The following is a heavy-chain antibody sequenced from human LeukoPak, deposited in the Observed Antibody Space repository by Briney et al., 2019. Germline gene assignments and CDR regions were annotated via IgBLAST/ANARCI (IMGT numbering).Heavy chain of an antibody. V-gene: IGHV3-15*01. CDR3: TTDLSELDDSGYYAKYSHH. Sequence: PGGSLRLSCAASGFTFSKVWMSWVRQAPGKGLEWVGRIKSNTDGGTIDYAAPVKGRFTISRDDSKDTLFLQMNSLKTEDTAVYYCTTDLSELDDSGYYAKYSHHWGQGTLVSVSS. CDR2: IKSNTDGGTI. CDR1: GFTFSKVW. J-gene: IGHJ1*01. D-gene: IGHD3-22*01.